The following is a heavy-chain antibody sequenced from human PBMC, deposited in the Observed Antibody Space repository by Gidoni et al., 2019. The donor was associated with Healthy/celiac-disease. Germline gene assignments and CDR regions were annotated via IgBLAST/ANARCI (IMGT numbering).Heavy chain of an antibody. Sequence: QVQLQESGPGLVKPSETLSLTCTVSGGSISSYYWSWIRQPAGKGLEWIGRIYTSGSTNYNPSLKSRVTMSVDTSKNQFSLKLSSVTAADTAVYYCARDTYDFWSGYGLFSPSDYWGQGTLVTVSS. V-gene: IGHV4-4*07. D-gene: IGHD3-3*01. CDR1: GGSISSYY. CDR3: ARDTYDFWSGYGLFSPSDY. CDR2: IYTSGST. J-gene: IGHJ4*02.